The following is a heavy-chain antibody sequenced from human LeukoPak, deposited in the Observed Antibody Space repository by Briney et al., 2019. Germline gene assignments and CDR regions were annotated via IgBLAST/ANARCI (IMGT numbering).Heavy chain of an antibody. CDR1: GGSFSGYY. CDR2: INHSGST. D-gene: IGHD3-22*01. V-gene: IGHV4-34*01. J-gene: IGHJ3*02. CDR3: ARPSYYFDSSGYQPSAFDI. Sequence: SETLSLTCAVYGGSFSGYYWSWIRQPPGKGLEWIGEINHSGSTNYNPSLKSRVTISVDTSKNQFSLKLSSVTAADTAVYYCARPSYYFDSSGYQPSAFDIWGQGTMVTVSS.